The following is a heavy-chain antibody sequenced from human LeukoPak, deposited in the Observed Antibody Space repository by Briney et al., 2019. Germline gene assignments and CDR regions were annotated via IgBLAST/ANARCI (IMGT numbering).Heavy chain of an antibody. J-gene: IGHJ4*02. D-gene: IGHD3-10*01. CDR1: GGSIGSYY. V-gene: IGHV4-59*12. CDR3: ARGGPYYYGSGSKLDY. CDR2: IHDSGDT. Sequence: SETLSLTCTVSGGSIGSYYWGWIRQSPEKGLEWIGFIHDSGDTKYNPPLKSRVTISVDTSKNQFSLKLSSVTAADTAVYYCARGGPYYYGSGSKLDYWGQGTLDPVSS.